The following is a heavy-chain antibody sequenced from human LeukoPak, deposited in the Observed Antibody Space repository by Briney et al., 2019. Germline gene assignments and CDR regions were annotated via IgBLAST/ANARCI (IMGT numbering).Heavy chain of an antibody. D-gene: IGHD2-15*01. Sequence: SETLSLTCTVSAYSISSGYYWGWIRQPPGKGLEWIGSIYHSGSTYYNPSLKSRVTISVDTSKNQFSLKLSSVTAADTAVYYCARQALLQGSATYFDYWGQGTLVTVSS. J-gene: IGHJ4*02. CDR1: AYSISSGYY. V-gene: IGHV4-38-2*02. CDR2: IYHSGST. CDR3: ARQALLQGSATYFDY.